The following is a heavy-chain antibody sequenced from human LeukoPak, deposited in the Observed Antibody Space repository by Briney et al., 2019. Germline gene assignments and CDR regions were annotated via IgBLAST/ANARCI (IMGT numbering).Heavy chain of an antibody. Sequence: SETLSLTCAVYNGAFSGYYWSWIRQPPGKGLEWLGKINHTGSTNYNPSLKSQVTIPVDTSKKQFSLRLRSVTAADTAVYYCASRGDYFDYWGQGTLVTVSS. D-gene: IGHD3-10*01. CDR1: NGAFSGYY. V-gene: IGHV4-34*01. CDR2: INHTGST. CDR3: ASRGDYFDY. J-gene: IGHJ4*02.